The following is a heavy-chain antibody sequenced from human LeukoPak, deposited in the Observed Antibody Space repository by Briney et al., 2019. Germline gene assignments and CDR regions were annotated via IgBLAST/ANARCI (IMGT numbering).Heavy chain of an antibody. J-gene: IGHJ4*02. D-gene: IGHD3-22*01. CDR2: INAGNGNT. CDR3: AGDGYYYDSSGLDFDY. CDR1: GYTFTSYA. Sequence: ASAKVSCKASGYTFTSYAMHWVRQAPGQRLEWMGWINAGNGNTKYSQKFQGRVTITRDTSASTAYMELSSLRSEDTAVYYCAGDGYYYDSSGLDFDYWGQGTLVTVSS. V-gene: IGHV1-3*01.